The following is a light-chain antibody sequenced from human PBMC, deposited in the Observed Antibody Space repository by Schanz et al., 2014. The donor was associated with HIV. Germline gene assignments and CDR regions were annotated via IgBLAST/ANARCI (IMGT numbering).Light chain of an antibody. CDR1: QSVSNN. CDR3: QQRSNWPPTWT. CDR2: GAS. V-gene: IGKV3-15*01. J-gene: IGKJ1*01. Sequence: EVVMTQSPATLSVSPGERATLSCRASQSVSNNLAWYQQTPGQVPRLLIYGASTRATGVPARFSGSGSGTEFTLTINSLEPEDFAVYYCQQRSNWPPTWTFGQGTKVEIK.